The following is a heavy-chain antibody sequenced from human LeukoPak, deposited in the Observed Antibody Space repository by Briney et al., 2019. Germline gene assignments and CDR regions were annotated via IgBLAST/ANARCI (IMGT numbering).Heavy chain of an antibody. V-gene: IGHV3-7*01. Sequence: PGGSLRLSCAASGFTFNTYWMSWVRQAPGKGLEWVANIKQDGTEKYYVDSVKGRFTISRDNAKNSLYLQMNSLRAEDTAVYFCASGNYLDYWGQGTLVAVSS. CDR2: IKQDGTEK. J-gene: IGHJ4*02. CDR3: ASGNYLDY. CDR1: GFTFNTYW. D-gene: IGHD2-15*01.